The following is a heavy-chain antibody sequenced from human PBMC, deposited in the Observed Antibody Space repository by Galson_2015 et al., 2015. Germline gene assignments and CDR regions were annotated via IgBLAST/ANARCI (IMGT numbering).Heavy chain of an antibody. D-gene: IGHD6-13*01. CDR3: ARDGYQLLWGFDS. Sequence: SLKSRITLSLDASKNQFSLKLSSVTAADTAVYYCARDGYQLLWGFDSWGQGTLVSVSS. J-gene: IGHJ5*01. V-gene: IGHV4-39*07.